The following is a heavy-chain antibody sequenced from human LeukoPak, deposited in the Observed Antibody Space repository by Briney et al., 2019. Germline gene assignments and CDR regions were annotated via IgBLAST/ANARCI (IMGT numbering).Heavy chain of an antibody. D-gene: IGHD3-10*01. V-gene: IGHV3-11*01. J-gene: IGHJ4*02. CDR2: IRARGSSR. CDR1: GFMFSDYY. CDR3: ARELLSDYYGSGSYPIDY. Sequence: GGSLRLSCGASGFMFSDYYTTWIRQAPGKGLEWVSSIRARGSSRKHADSLEGRFIISRDNAKNALLLQMNNLRADDTAMYFCARELLSDYYGSGSYPIDYWGQGILVIVSS.